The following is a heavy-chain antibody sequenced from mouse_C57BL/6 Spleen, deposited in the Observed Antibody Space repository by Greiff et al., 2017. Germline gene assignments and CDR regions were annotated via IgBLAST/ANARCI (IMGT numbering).Heavy chain of an antibody. CDR3: ARFYGSNYWYFDV. D-gene: IGHD1-1*01. CDR2: ISSGSSTI. J-gene: IGHJ1*03. Sequence: EVQLVESGGGLVKPGGSLKLSCAASGFTFSDYGMHWVRQAPEKGLEWVAYISSGSSTIYYADTVKGRFTISRDNAKNTLFLHMTSLMSEDTAMYYCARFYGSNYWYFDVWGTGTTVTVSS. V-gene: IGHV5-17*01. CDR1: GFTFSDYG.